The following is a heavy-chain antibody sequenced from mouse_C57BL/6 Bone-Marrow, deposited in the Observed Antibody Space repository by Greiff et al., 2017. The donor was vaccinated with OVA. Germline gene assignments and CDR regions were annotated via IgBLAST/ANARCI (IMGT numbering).Heavy chain of an antibody. J-gene: IGHJ3*01. Sequence: QVQLKESGPGLVQPSQSLSITCTVSGFSLTSYGVHWVRQSPGKGLEWLGVIWSGGSTDYNAAFISRLSISKDNSKSQVFFKMNSLQADDTDIYYCARNPHSLGYGNSWFAYWGQGTLVTVSA. CDR1: GFSLTSYG. D-gene: IGHD2-1*01. V-gene: IGHV2-2*01. CDR2: IWSGGST. CDR3: ARNPHSLGYGNSWFAY.